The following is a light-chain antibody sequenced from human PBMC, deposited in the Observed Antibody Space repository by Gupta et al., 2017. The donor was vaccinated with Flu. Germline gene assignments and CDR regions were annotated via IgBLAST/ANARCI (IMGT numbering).Light chain of an antibody. Sequence: EIVMTQSPATLSVSPGERATLSCRASRSIGTNLCWYQQKPGQAPRFLILAASTRATGVPARFSGSGSETEFTLTISSLQSEDFAVYYCQQYSIWPLSFGGGTKVEIK. V-gene: IGKV3-15*01. CDR2: AAS. CDR3: QQYSIWPLS. CDR1: RSIGTN. J-gene: IGKJ4*01.